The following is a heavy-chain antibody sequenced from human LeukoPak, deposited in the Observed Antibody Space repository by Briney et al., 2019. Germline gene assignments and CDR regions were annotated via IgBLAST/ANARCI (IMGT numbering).Heavy chain of an antibody. Sequence: GGSLRLSCAASGFTFSSYSMNWVRQAPGKGLEWVSSISSSSSYIYYADSVKSRFTICRDNAKSSLYLQMNSLRAEDTAVYYCARDQQWLYYFDYWGQGTLVTVSS. J-gene: IGHJ4*02. D-gene: IGHD6-19*01. CDR3: ARDQQWLYYFDY. V-gene: IGHV3-21*01. CDR1: GFTFSSYS. CDR2: ISSSSSYI.